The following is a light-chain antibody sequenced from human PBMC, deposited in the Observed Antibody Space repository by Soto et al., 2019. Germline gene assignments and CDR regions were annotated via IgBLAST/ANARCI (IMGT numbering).Light chain of an antibody. V-gene: IGKV1-5*01. CDR1: QSLNNR. CDR2: DAS. CDR3: HQYKTYST. J-gene: IGKJ1*01. Sequence: IQLTQSPSTLSASVGDRVTITCRASQSLNNRLAWYQQKPGKAPKLLIYDASTLESGVSSRFSGTGSGTECTLTITDLQADDLATYFCHQYKTYSTFGQGTKVDIK.